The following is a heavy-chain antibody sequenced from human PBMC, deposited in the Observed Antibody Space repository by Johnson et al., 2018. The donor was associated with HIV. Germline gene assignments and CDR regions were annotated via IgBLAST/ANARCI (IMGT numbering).Heavy chain of an antibody. CDR2: IKQDGSEK. Sequence: EVQLVESGGGVVQPGRSLRLSCAASGFTFSSHWMSWVRQAPGKGLEWVANIKQDGSEKYYVDSVKGRCTISRANAKNSLYLQMNSLRAEDTAVYYCARDPSRLRQSDIWGQGTMVTVSS. CDR3: ARDPSRLRQSDI. D-gene: IGHD3-16*01. CDR1: GFTFSSHW. V-gene: IGHV3-7*01. J-gene: IGHJ3*02.